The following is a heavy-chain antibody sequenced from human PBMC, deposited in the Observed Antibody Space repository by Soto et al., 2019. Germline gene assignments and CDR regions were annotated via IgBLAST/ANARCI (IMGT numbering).Heavy chain of an antibody. V-gene: IGHV1-24*01. J-gene: IGHJ5*02. D-gene: IGHD3-9*01. CDR1: GYTLTELS. Sequence: ASVKVSCKVSGYTLTELSMHWVRQAPGKGLEWMGGFDPEDGETIYAQKFQGRVTMTEDTSTDTAYMELSSLRSEDTAVYYCATGQVYYDILTGYLSWFDPWGQGTLVTVSS. CDR3: ATGQVYYDILTGYLSWFDP. CDR2: FDPEDGET.